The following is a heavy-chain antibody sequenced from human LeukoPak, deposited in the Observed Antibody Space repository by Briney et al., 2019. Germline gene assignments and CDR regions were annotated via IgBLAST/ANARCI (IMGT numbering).Heavy chain of an antibody. CDR2: IRSKANSYAT. V-gene: IGHV3-73*01. CDR1: GFTFSGSA. Sequence: GGSLRLSCAASGFTFSGSAMHWVRQASGKGLEWVGRIRSKANSYATAYAASVKGRFTISRDDSKNTAYLQMNSLKTEDTAVYYCTRGYYGSGSYYWFDPWAREPWSPSPQ. J-gene: IGHJ5*02. D-gene: IGHD3-10*01. CDR3: TRGYYGSGSYYWFDP.